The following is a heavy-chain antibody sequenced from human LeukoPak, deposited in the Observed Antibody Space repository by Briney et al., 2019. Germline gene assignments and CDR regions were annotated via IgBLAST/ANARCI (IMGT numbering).Heavy chain of an antibody. D-gene: IGHD5-18*01. CDR1: GYSFTSYS. Sequence: GEPLKISCKASGYSFTSYSIGRVRQMPGKGLEWMGIIYPGDSDTRYSPSFQGQVTISADKSISTAYLQWSSLKASDTAMYYCARHVVKKTAMVSFDYWGQGTLVTVSS. CDR3: ARHVVKKTAMVSFDY. CDR2: IYPGDSDT. V-gene: IGHV5-51*01. J-gene: IGHJ4*02.